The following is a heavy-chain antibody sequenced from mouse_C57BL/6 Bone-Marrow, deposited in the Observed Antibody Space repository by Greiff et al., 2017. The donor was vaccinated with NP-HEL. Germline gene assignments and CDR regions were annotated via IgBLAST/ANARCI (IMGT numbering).Heavy chain of an antibody. CDR1: GFTFSSYG. J-gene: IGHJ4*01. V-gene: IGHV5-6*01. CDR3: ARQDYDYDVDY. Sequence: EVQLQESGGDLVKPGGSLKLSCAASGFTFSSYGMSWVRQTPDKRLEWVATISSGGSYTYYPDSVKGRFTISRDNAKNTLYLQMSSLKSEDTAMYYCARQDYDYDVDYWGQGTSVTVSS. CDR2: ISSGGSYT. D-gene: IGHD2-4*01.